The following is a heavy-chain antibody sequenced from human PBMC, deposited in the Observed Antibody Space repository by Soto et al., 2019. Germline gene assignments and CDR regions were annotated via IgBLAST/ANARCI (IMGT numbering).Heavy chain of an antibody. V-gene: IGHV4-59*08. D-gene: IGHD3-9*01. CDR2: NYYRGST. CDR1: GGFISDYY. Sequence: TSETLSLTCTVSGGFISDYYWTWIRQIPGKGLEYIGYNYYRGSTNYNPSLKSRVTISVDMSKKQFSLKLNSVTAADTAVYYCARGVRFFDWLFPSMDVWGQGTTVTVSS. J-gene: IGHJ6*02. CDR3: ARGVRFFDWLFPSMDV.